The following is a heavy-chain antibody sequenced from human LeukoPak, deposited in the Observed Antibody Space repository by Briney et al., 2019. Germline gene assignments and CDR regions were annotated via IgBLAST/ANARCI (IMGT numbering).Heavy chain of an antibody. V-gene: IGHV3-74*01. CDR1: GFTFSSYW. J-gene: IGHJ4*02. CDR2: INTGGSST. D-gene: IGHD3-22*01. Sequence: GGSLRLSCAASGFTFSSYWMHWVRQAPGKGLVWVSRINTGGSSTSYADSVKGRFTISRDNAKNTLYLQMNSPRAEDTAVYYCAREGYYYDSSGYYYADYWGQGTLVTVSS. CDR3: AREGYYYDSSGYYYADY.